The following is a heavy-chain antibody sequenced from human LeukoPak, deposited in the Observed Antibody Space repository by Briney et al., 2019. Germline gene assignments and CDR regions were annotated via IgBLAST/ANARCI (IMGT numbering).Heavy chain of an antibody. Sequence: GGSLRLSCVASGFTFSSYSMNWVRQVPGKGLEWVSYISGSTTTINYADSVKGRFTISRDDAKNSLYLQMNSLRAEDTAVYYCARVSRVYYDSSGYPYWGQGTLVTVSS. CDR3: ARVSRVYYDSSGYPY. V-gene: IGHV3-48*01. CDR1: GFTFSSYS. J-gene: IGHJ4*02. CDR2: ISGSTTTI. D-gene: IGHD3-22*01.